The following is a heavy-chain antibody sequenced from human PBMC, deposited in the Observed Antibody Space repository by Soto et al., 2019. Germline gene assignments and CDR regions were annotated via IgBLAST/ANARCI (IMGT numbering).Heavy chain of an antibody. CDR2: IIPIFGTA. D-gene: IGHD6-19*01. CDR1: GGTFSRYA. J-gene: IGHJ6*02. CDR3: ARGQWLENNPPGYYYGMDV. V-gene: IGHV1-69*06. Sequence: QVQLVQSGAEVKKPGSSVKVSCKASGGTFSRYAISWVRQAPGQGLEWMAGIIPIFGTANYAQKFQGRVTITADKSTSTAYMELSSLRSEDTAVYYCARGQWLENNPPGYYYGMDVWGQGTTVTVSS.